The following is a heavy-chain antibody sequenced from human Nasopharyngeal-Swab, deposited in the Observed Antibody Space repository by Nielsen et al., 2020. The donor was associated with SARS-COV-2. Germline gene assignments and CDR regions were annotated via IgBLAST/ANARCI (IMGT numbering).Heavy chain of an antibody. D-gene: IGHD4-17*01. CDR3: AVDYGDYDSYYGMDV. CDR2: ISAYNGNT. V-gene: IGHV1-18*01. J-gene: IGHJ6*02. CDR1: GYTFNSFA. Sequence: ASVKVSCKASGYTFNSFAVNWVRQAPAQGLEWMGWISAYNGNTNYAQNLQGRVTMTTDASTSTVYMELRSLRSDDTAVYYCAVDYGDYDSYYGMDVWGQGTTVTVSS.